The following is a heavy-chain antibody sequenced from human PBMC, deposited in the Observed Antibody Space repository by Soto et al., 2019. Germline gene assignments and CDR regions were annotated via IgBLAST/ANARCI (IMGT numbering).Heavy chain of an antibody. Sequence: QVQLVESGGGVVQPGRSLRLSCAASGFTFSSYAMHWVRQAPGKGLEWEAVISYDGSNKYYADSVKGRFTISRDNSKNTLYRQMNSLRGEDTAVYYCARDLVRYSYGSKLGYYGMDVWGQGTKVTVSS. J-gene: IGHJ6*02. CDR2: ISYDGSNK. V-gene: IGHV3-30-3*01. CDR3: ARDLVRYSYGSKLGYYGMDV. D-gene: IGHD5-18*01. CDR1: GFTFSSYA.